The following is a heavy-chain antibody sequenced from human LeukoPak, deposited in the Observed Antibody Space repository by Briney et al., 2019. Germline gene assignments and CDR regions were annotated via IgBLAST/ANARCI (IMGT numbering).Heavy chain of an antibody. CDR2: INPNSGGT. Sequence: ASVKVSCKASGYTFTGYYMHWVRQAPGQGLEWMGWINPNSGGTSYAQKFQGRVTMTRDTSISTAYMELSRLRSDDTAVYYCARKYSSGWYGIDHWGQGTLVTVSS. V-gene: IGHV1-2*02. CDR3: ARKYSSGWYGIDH. CDR1: GYTFTGYY. D-gene: IGHD6-19*01. J-gene: IGHJ4*02.